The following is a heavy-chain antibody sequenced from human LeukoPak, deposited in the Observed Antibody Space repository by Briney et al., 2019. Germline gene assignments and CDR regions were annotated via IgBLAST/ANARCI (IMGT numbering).Heavy chain of an antibody. CDR2: MNPNSGNT. CDR1: GYTFTSYD. D-gene: IGHD2-15*01. J-gene: IGHJ4*02. Sequence: ASEKVSCKASGYTFTSYDINWVRQATGQGLEWMGWMNPNSGNTGYAQKFQGRVTMTRNTSISTAYMELSSLRSEDTAVYYCAREMVVAANFDYWGQGTLVTVSS. V-gene: IGHV1-8*01. CDR3: AREMVVAANFDY.